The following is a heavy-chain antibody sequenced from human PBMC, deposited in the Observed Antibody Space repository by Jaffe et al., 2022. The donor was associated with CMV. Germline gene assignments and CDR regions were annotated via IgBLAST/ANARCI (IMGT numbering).Heavy chain of an antibody. CDR2: ISGSGGST. CDR3: AKDLSVLMVYAPHAAFFFDY. J-gene: IGHJ4*02. V-gene: IGHV3-23*04. D-gene: IGHD2-8*01. CDR1: GFTFSSYA. Sequence: EVQLVESGGGLVQPGGSLRLSCAASGFTFSSYAMSWVRQAPGKGLEWVSAISGSGGSTYYADSVKGRFTISRDNSKNTLYLQMNSLRAEDTAVYYCAKDLSVLMVYAPHAAFFFDYWGQGTLVTVSS.